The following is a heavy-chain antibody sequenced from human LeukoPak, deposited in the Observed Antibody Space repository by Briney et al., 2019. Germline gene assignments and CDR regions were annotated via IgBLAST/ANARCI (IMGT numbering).Heavy chain of an antibody. V-gene: IGHV3-23*01. J-gene: IGHJ5*02. Sequence: PGGSLRLSCAASGFTFSNYAMTWVRQAPGKGLEWVSTISGNGGGGSTYYADSVKGRFTISRDNSKNTLYLQMNSLRAEDTAVYYCARDRAAAVPYDWFDPWGQGTLVTVSS. D-gene: IGHD6-13*01. CDR1: GFTFSNYA. CDR2: ISGNGGGGST. CDR3: ARDRAAAVPYDWFDP.